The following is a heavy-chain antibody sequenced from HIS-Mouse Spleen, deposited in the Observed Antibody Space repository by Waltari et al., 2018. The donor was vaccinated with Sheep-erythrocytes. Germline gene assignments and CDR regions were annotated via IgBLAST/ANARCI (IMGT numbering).Heavy chain of an antibody. CDR2: ISSSSSYL. D-gene: IGHD1-26*01. V-gene: IGHV3-21*01. Sequence: EVQLVESGGGLVKPGGSLRLSCAASGFTFSSYSMNWVRQAPGKGVEWVSSISSSSSYLYYSDSVKCRFTISRDNAKNSRYLQMNSLRAEDTAVYYCARVASGATFDYWGQGTLVTVSS. CDR3: ARVASGATFDY. CDR1: GFTFSSYS. J-gene: IGHJ4*02.